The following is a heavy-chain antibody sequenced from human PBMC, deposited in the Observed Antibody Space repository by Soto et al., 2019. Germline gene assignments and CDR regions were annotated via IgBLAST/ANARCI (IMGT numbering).Heavy chain of an antibody. D-gene: IGHD3-22*01. J-gene: IGHJ4*02. CDR2: INHSGST. Sequence: WETLSLTCAFYGGSFSGYYWSCIRHPPGKGLEWIGEINHSGSTNYNPSLKSRVTISVDTSKNQFSLKLSSVTAADTAVYYCAVDYYDSSGYGPWVSYWGQGTLVTVSS. CDR1: GGSFSGYY. V-gene: IGHV4-34*01. CDR3: AVDYYDSSGYGPWVSY.